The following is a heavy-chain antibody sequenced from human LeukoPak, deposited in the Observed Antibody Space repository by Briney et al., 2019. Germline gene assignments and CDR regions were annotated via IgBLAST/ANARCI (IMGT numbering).Heavy chain of an antibody. D-gene: IGHD1-26*01. CDR2: ISYDGSNK. J-gene: IGHJ5*02. V-gene: IGHV3-30*04. CDR3: AREYSENYSNWFAP. CDR1: GFTFSSYA. Sequence: GGSLRLSCAASGFTFSSYAMHWVRQAPGKGLEWVAVISYDGSNKYYADSVKGRFTISRDNSKNTLYLQMNSLRAEDTAVYYCAREYSENYSNWFAPWGQGTLVTVSS.